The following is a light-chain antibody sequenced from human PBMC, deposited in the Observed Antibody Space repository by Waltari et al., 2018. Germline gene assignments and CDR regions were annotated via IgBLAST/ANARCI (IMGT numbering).Light chain of an antibody. J-gene: IGLJ2*01. V-gene: IGLV2-11*01. CDR3: SSYAGSSTYVV. CDR2: DVT. CDR1: SSAVGDYNF. Sequence: QSVLTQPRPVSGSPGQSVTISCTGPSSAVGDYNFFSWYQQHPGKAPKLLIYDVTKRPSGVPDRFSGSKSGNTASLSISGLQAEDEADYYCSSYAGSSTYVVFGGGTKLTVL.